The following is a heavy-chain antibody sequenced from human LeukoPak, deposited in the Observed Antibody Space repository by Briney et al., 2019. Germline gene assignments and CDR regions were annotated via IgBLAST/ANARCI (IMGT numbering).Heavy chain of an antibody. CDR2: ISSGSSYI. CDR3: ARDRSRGLLDAFDI. J-gene: IGHJ3*02. V-gene: IGHV3-21*01. D-gene: IGHD5-18*01. CDR1: GFTFSSYT. Sequence: PGGSLRLSCAASGFTFSSYTMNWVRQAPGKGLEWVSSISSGSSYIYYADSVKGRFTISRGNAKNSLYLQMNSLRAEDTAVYYCARDRSRGLLDAFDIWGQGTMVTVSS.